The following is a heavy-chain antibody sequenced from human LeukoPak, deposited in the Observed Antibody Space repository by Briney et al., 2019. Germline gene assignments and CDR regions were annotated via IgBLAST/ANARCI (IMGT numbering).Heavy chain of an antibody. J-gene: IGHJ6*04. Sequence: ASVKVSCKASGGTFSSYAISWVRQAPGQGLEWMGGIIPIFGTANYAQKFQGRVTITADESTSTAYMEQSSLRSEDTAVYYCARALGAPDQLLGTHYYGMDVWGKGTTVTVSS. CDR2: IIPIFGTA. V-gene: IGHV1-69*13. CDR1: GGTFSSYA. D-gene: IGHD2-2*01. CDR3: ARALGAPDQLLGTHYYGMDV.